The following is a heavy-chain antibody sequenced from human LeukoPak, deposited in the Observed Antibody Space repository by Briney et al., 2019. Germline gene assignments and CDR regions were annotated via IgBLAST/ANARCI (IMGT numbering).Heavy chain of an antibody. J-gene: IGHJ4*02. CDR2: ISAYNGNT. Sequence: ASVNVSCKASGYTFTSYGISWVRQAPGQGLEWMGWISAYNGNTNYAQKLQGRVTMTTDTSTSTAYMELRSLRSDDTAVYYCARDFPTPHTAMVRSPFDYWGQGTLVTVSS. CDR1: GYTFTSYG. V-gene: IGHV1-18*01. CDR3: ARDFPTPHTAMVRSPFDY. D-gene: IGHD5-18*01.